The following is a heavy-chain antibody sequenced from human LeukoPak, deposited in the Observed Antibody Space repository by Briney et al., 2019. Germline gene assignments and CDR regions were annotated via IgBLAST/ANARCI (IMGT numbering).Heavy chain of an antibody. V-gene: IGHV4-59*01. Sequence: SETLSLTCSVSEGAINSYYWNWILRPPGKLLEWIGYIYYDGNTNYSPSLKSRVSMSVDTSKNLLSLKVSSVTGADTAVYYCARGRSNYYGMDVWGQGTTVTVSS. CDR1: EGAINSYY. J-gene: IGHJ6*02. CDR3: ARGRSNYYGMDV. CDR2: IYYDGNT. D-gene: IGHD1-26*01.